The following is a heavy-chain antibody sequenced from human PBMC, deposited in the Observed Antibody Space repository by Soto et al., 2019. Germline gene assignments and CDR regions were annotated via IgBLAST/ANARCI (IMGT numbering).Heavy chain of an antibody. CDR1: GGSIISHY. J-gene: IGHJ4*02. V-gene: IGHV4-59*11. CDR2: IHYSGST. CDR3: ARGTWDSSGWYTFPFDY. Sequence: PSETLSLTCSVSGGSIISHYWSWIRQPPGKGLEWIGYIHYSGSTDYNPSLKSRLTISVDTSKNQFSMELSSLRSEDTAVYYCARGTWDSSGWYTFPFDYWGQGTVVTVSS. D-gene: IGHD6-19*01.